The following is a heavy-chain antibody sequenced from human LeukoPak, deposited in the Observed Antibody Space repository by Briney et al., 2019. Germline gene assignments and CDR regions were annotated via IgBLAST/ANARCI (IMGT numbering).Heavy chain of an antibody. V-gene: IGHV3-23*01. CDR3: AKSGYNRFDY. CDR2: ISGSYSST. D-gene: IGHD5-24*01. J-gene: IGHJ4*02. Sequence: GGSLRPSCAASGFTFSSSAMSWVRQAPGKGLEWVSTISGSYSSTYYADSVKGRFTISRDNSKNTLYLQMNSLRADDTAVYYCAKSGYNRFDYWGQGTLVTVSS. CDR1: GFTFSSSA.